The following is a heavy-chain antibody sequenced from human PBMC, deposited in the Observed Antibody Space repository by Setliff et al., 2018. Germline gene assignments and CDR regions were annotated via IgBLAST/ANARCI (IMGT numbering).Heavy chain of an antibody. CDR2: IYYSGTT. J-gene: IGHJ4*02. CDR3: AKGGTYRYFDY. D-gene: IGHD2-15*01. V-gene: IGHV4-61*01. CDR1: GGSISSGTYY. Sequence: SETLSLTCTVSGGSISSGTYYWSWIRQHPGKGLEWIGYIYYSGTTNYDPSLKSRVTMSVDTSKNQFSLKLRSVTAADTAVYYCAKGGTYRYFDYWGQGTPVTVSS.